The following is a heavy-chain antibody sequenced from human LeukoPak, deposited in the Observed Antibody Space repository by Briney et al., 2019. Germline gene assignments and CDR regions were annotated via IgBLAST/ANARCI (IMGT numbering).Heavy chain of an antibody. CDR2: IIPILGIA. J-gene: IGHJ3*02. V-gene: IGHV1-69*02. CDR1: GGTFSSYT. D-gene: IGHD3-22*01. Sequence: GASVKVSCKASGGTFSSYTISWVRQAPGQGLEWMGRIIPILGIANYAQKFQDRVTITADKSTSTAYMELSSLRSEDTAVYYCARVLSGAREYYYDSSGYTPEASFDIWGQGTMVTVSS. CDR3: ARVLSGAREYYYDSSGYTPEASFDI.